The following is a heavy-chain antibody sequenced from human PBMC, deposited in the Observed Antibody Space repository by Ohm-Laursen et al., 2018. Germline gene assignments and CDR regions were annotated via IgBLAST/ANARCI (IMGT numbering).Heavy chain of an antibody. CDR3: AYCSGWHSNWFDP. D-gene: IGHD6-19*01. CDR1: GYTFTNYD. Sequence: ASVKVSCKASGYTFTNYDINWVRQATGQGLEWMGIINPSGGSTSYAQKFQGRVTMTRDTSTSTVYMELSSLRSEDTAVYYCAYCSGWHSNWFDPWGQGTLVTVSS. CDR2: INPSGGST. J-gene: IGHJ5*02. V-gene: IGHV1-46*01.